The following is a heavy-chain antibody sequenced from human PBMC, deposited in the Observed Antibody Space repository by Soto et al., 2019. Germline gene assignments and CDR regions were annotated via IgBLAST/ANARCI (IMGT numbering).Heavy chain of an antibody. CDR3: AKARVDTIFGIDAFDI. D-gene: IGHD3-3*01. CDR1: GFTFSSYA. J-gene: IGHJ3*02. Sequence: EVQLLESGGGLVQPGGSLRLSCAASGFTFSSYAMSWVRQAPGKGLEWVSAISGSGGSTYYADSVKGRFTISRDNSKNTLYLQMNSLRAEDTAVYYCAKARVDTIFGIDAFDIWGQWTMVTVSS. CDR2: ISGSGGST. V-gene: IGHV3-23*01.